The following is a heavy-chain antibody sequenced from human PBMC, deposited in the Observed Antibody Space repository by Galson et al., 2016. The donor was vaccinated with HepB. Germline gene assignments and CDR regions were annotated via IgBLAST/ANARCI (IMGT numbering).Heavy chain of an antibody. CDR3: ARLRDTFYDFWSGHHN. J-gene: IGHJ4*02. Sequence: SVKVSCKASGYTFTSYGISWVRQAPGQGLEWMGWISAYNGNTNYAQKLQGRVTMTTDTSTSTAYMELRSLRSDDTAVYYCARLRDTFYDFWSGHHNWGQGTLVTVSS. V-gene: IGHV1-18*04. D-gene: IGHD3-3*01. CDR2: ISAYNGNT. CDR1: GYTFTSYG.